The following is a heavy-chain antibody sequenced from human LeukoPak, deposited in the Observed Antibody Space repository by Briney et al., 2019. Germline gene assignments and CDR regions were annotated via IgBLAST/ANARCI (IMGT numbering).Heavy chain of an antibody. Sequence: GGSLRLSCAASGLTFSDYYMSWIRQAPGKGLEWVSYISSSGSTIYYADSVKGRFTISRDNAKNSLYLQMNSLRAEDTAVYYCARTVVVVAADDDYWGQGTLVTVSS. CDR3: ARTVVVVAADDDY. D-gene: IGHD2-15*01. V-gene: IGHV3-11*01. CDR1: GLTFSDYY. CDR2: ISSSGSTI. J-gene: IGHJ4*02.